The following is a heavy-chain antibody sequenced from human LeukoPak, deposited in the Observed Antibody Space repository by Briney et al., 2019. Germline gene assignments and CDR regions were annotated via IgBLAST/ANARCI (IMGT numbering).Heavy chain of an antibody. CDR2: IWYDGSNK. Sequence: GGSLRLSCAASGFTFSSYGMPWVRQAPGKGLEWVAVIWYDGSNKYYADSVKGRFTISRDNSKNTLYLQMNSLRAEDTAVYYCAREPTTVTTKPLDYWGQGTLVTVSS. CDR3: AREPTTVTTKPLDY. J-gene: IGHJ4*02. CDR1: GFTFSSYG. V-gene: IGHV3-33*01. D-gene: IGHD4-11*01.